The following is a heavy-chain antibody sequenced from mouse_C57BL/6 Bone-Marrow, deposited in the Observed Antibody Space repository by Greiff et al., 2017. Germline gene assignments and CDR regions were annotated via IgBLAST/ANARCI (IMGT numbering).Heavy chain of an antibody. CDR3: ASHDYWYVDV. Sequence: QVQLQQSGPGLVQPSQRLSITCTVSGFSFTSYGVHWVRQSPGKGLEWLGVIWSGGSTDYNAAFISRLSISKDNSTSQLFFNLISLHTHDTAIYYCASHDYWYVDVFGTGTSVTVSS. CDR2: IWSGGST. J-gene: IGHJ1*03. V-gene: IGHV2-2*01. D-gene: IGHD2-3*01. CDR1: GFSFTSYG.